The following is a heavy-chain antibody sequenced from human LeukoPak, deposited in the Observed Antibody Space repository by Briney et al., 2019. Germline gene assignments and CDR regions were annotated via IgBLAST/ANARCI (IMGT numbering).Heavy chain of an antibody. Sequence: GGSLRLSCSASGFTFSSYAMHWVRQAPGKGLEYVSAISSNGGSTYYADSVKGRLTISRDNSKNTLYLQMSSLRAEDTAVYYCVKGLRGGPVVGFDYWGQGTLVTVSS. CDR1: GFTFSSYA. V-gene: IGHV3-64D*06. J-gene: IGHJ4*02. CDR2: ISSNGGST. D-gene: IGHD2-15*01. CDR3: VKGLRGGPVVGFDY.